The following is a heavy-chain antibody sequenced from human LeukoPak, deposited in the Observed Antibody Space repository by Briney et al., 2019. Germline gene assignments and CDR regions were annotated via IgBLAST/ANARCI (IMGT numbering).Heavy chain of an antibody. D-gene: IGHD4-17*01. CDR2: IKQDGSEK. V-gene: IGHV3-7*03. CDR3: AKEGVHDYGDYDY. Sequence: GGSLRLSCAASGFTFSSYSMNWVRQAPGKGLEWVANIKQDGSEKYYVDSVKGRFTISRDNAKNSLYLQMNSLRAEDTAVYYCAKEGVHDYGDYDYWGQGTLVTVSS. CDR1: GFTFSSYS. J-gene: IGHJ4*02.